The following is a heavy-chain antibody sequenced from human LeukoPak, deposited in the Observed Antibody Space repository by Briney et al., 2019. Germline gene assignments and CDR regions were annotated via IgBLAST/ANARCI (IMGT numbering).Heavy chain of an antibody. J-gene: IGHJ4*02. Sequence: PGGSLRLSCAASGFTFSSYGMHWVRQAPGKGLEWVAVISYDGSNKYYADSVKGRFTISRDNSKNTLYLQMNSLRAEDTAVYYCAKKTLYYDSKDWGQGTLVTVSS. CDR2: ISYDGSNK. V-gene: IGHV3-30*18. CDR1: GFTFSSYG. CDR3: AKKTLYYDSKD. D-gene: IGHD3-22*01.